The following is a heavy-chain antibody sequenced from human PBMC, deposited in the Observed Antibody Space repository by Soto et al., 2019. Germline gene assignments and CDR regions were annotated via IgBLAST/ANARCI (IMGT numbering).Heavy chain of an antibody. D-gene: IGHD3-22*01. CDR2: IWYDGSNK. J-gene: IGHJ4*02. V-gene: IGHV3-33*01. CDR3: ARDPSYYDSSGYRVVVRPDY. Sequence: QVQLVESGGGVVQPGRSLRLSCAASGFTFSSYGMHWVRQAPGKGLEWVAVIWYDGSNKYYADSVKGRFTISRDNSKNTLYLQMNSLRAEDTAVYYCARDPSYYDSSGYRVVVRPDYWGQGTLVTVSS. CDR1: GFTFSSYG.